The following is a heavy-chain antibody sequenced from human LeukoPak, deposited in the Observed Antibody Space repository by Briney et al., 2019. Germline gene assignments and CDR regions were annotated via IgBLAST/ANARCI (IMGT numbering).Heavy chain of an antibody. Sequence: GGSLRLAWAPSGFTFSIYAIHWVRQAPGKGREYVSGVSGNGGSTYYANSVKGRFTISRDNSKNTLSLQMGSLRSEDMAVYYCASDRRRGAPDTALMGAFDIWGQGTMVTVSS. CDR2: VSGNGGST. D-gene: IGHD5-18*01. J-gene: IGHJ3*02. CDR1: GFTFSIYA. CDR3: ASDRRRGAPDTALMGAFDI. V-gene: IGHV3-64*01.